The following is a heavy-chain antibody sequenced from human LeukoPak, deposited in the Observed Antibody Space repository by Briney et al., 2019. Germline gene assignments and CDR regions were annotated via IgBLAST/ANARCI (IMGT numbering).Heavy chain of an antibody. V-gene: IGHV4-30-4*08. J-gene: IGHJ6*03. D-gene: IGHD2-2*02. CDR2: IYYSGST. CDR3: AREPLGYCSSTSCYRDYYYYMDV. CDR1: GGSISSGDYY. Sequence: SQTLSLTCTVSGGSISSGDYYWSWIRQPPGKGLEWIGYIYYSGSTYYNPSLKSRVTISVDTSKNQFSLKLSSVTAADTAVYYCAREPLGYCSSTSCYRDYYYYMDVWGKGTTVTVSS.